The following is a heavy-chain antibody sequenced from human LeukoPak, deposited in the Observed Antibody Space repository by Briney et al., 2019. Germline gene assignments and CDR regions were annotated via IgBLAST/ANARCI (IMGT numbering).Heavy chain of an antibody. CDR3: ARLRDVYHY. J-gene: IGHJ4*02. V-gene: IGHV3-21*01. CDR1: GFTFSSYN. D-gene: IGHD2-8*01. CDR2: ISTSSSYI. Sequence: GGSLRLSCAASGFTFSSYNMNWVRQAPGKGLEWVSSISTSSSYIYYADSVKGRFTISRDNARNSLYLQMNSLRAEDTAVYYCARLRDVYHYWGQGTLVTGSS.